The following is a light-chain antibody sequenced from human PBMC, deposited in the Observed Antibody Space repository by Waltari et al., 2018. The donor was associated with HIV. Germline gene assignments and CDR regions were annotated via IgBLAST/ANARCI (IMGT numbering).Light chain of an antibody. J-gene: IGLJ2*01. CDR2: ANN. Sequence: QPVLTQPPSVSGAPGQRVTISCTRSSSNIGATYDVHWYQQLPGTAPKRLIYANNKRPSVVADRCSGAKAGTGASRAITGLQAEEEADYDCQSDDSTLRVVFGGGTKLTVL. V-gene: IGLV1-40*01. CDR1: SSNIGATYD. CDR3: QSDDSTLRVV.